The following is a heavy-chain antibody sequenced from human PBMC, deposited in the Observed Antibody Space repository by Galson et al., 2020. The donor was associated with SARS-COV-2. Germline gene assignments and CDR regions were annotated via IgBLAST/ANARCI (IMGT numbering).Heavy chain of an antibody. CDR1: GFTFSRYW. CDR3: ARAYYDFLSDYFGAPLFDY. CDR2: INIDGSSP. V-gene: IGHV3-74*01. D-gene: IGHD3-3*01. J-gene: IGHJ4*01. Sequence: TGGSLRLSCAASGFTFSRYWMHWVRQAPGKGPVWVSRINIDGSSPIYADSVKGRFTISRDNAKNTLYLQMNSLRAEDTAVYYCARAYYDFLSDYFGAPLFDYWGHGTLVTVSS.